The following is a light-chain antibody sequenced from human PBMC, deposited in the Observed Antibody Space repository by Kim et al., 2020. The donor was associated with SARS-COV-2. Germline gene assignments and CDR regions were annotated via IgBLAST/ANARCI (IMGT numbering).Light chain of an antibody. CDR3: GTWDSSRRL. CDR2: DNN. V-gene: IGLV1-51*01. CDR1: YTIGSHF. J-gene: IGLJ6*01. Sequence: APGRKVPISCSANYTIGSHFVSWYLQLPGAAPKLLIYDNNLRPSGIPDRFSGSKSGTSATLVITGLQPGDEGDYYCGTWDSSRRLFGGGTKVTVL.